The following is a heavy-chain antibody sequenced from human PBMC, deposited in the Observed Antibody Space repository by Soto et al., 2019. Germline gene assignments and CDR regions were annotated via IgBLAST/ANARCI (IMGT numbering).Heavy chain of an antibody. V-gene: IGHV4-39*07. J-gene: IGHJ4*02. Sequence: PSETLSLTCTVSGGSISSSSYYWGWIRQPPGKGLEWIGSIYYSGSTYYNPSLKSRVTISVDTSKNQFSLKLSSVTAADTAVYYCARGTYYYDSSGYYPDYWGQGTLVTVSS. CDR1: GGSISSSSYY. CDR3: ARGTYYYDSSGYYPDY. D-gene: IGHD3-22*01. CDR2: IYYSGST.